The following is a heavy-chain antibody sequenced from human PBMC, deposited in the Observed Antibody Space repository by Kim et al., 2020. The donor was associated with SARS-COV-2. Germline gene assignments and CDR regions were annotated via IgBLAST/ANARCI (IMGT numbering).Heavy chain of an antibody. CDR3: AKNPLGFRIWDYYDSSGYYYKY. D-gene: IGHD3-22*01. CDR1: GFTFSSYA. V-gene: IGHV3-23*01. Sequence: GGSLRLSCATSGFTFSSYAMSWVRQAPGKGLEWVSAISGSGGSTYYADSVKGRFTISRDNSKNTLYLQMNSLRAEDTAVYYCAKNPLGFRIWDYYDSSGYYYKYWGQGTLVTVSS. CDR2: ISGSGGST. J-gene: IGHJ4*02.